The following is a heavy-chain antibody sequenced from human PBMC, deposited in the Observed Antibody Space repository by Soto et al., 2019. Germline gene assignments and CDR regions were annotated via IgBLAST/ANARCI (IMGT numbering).Heavy chain of an antibody. J-gene: IGHJ4*02. D-gene: IGHD2-21*01. CDR2: VYYSGCT. V-gene: IGHV4-39*01. CDR3: GRVVEAGTRKTDFDS. CDR1: GCAIDNRHSF. Sequence: SETLSLTCYFSGCAIDNRHSFRGWVRQPPGRGLEFLGSVYYSGCTYYKPSLKSRVTVSVDTSKNKVSLGVRGLTVAETTMYYCGRVVEAGTRKTDFDSWAQGSGVTVCS.